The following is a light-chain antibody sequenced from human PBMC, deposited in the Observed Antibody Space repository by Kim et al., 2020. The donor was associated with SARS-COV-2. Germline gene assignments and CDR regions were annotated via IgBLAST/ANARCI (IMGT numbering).Light chain of an antibody. Sequence: QSALTQPASVSGSPGQSITISCTGTSSDVGGYNYVSLYQQHPGKAPKLMIYEVRNRPSGVSNRFSGSKSGNTASLSISGLQAEDEADYYCSSYTSSSTPGVFGGGTQLTVL. CDR3: SSYTSSSTPGV. J-gene: IGLJ2*01. CDR2: EVR. V-gene: IGLV2-14*01. CDR1: SSDVGGYNY.